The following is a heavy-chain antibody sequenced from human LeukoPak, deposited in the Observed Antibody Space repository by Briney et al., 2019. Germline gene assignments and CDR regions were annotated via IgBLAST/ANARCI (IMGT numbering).Heavy chain of an antibody. CDR1: GYTFTGYY. Sequence: ASVKVSCKASGYTFTGYYMHWVRQAPGQGLEWMGWINPNSGATNYAQKFQGRVTMTRDTSISTAYMDLSSLRSDDTAVYYCARDRDSSGFRRNWFDPWGQGTLVTVSS. J-gene: IGHJ5*02. CDR3: ARDRDSSGFRRNWFDP. CDR2: INPNSGAT. V-gene: IGHV1-2*02. D-gene: IGHD6-19*01.